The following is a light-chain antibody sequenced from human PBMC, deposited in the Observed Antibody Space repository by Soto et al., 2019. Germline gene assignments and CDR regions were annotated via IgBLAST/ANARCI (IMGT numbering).Light chain of an antibody. CDR3: CSPGGSNNFDV. CDR2: EVS. J-gene: IGLJ1*01. CDR1: SSDVGAYNF. V-gene: IGLV2-8*01. Sequence: QSALTQPPSASGSPGQAVTVSCTGTSSDVGAYNFVSWYQQHPAKAPKLIIYEVSKRPSGVPDRFSASKSGNTASLTVSALQAEDEADYYCCSPGGSNNFDVFGTGTTGPVL.